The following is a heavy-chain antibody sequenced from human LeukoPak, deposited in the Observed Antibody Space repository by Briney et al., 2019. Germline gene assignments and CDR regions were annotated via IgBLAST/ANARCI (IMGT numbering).Heavy chain of an antibody. V-gene: IGHV4-34*01. Sequence: SETLSLTCAVYGGSFSGYYWSWIRQPPGKGLEWIGEINHSGSTNYNPSLKSRVTIPVDTSKNQFSLKLSSVTAADTAVYYCARGKRGYSSSWYDYWGQGTLVTVSS. J-gene: IGHJ4*02. CDR3: ARGKRGYSSSWYDY. CDR2: INHSGST. CDR1: GGSFSGYY. D-gene: IGHD6-13*01.